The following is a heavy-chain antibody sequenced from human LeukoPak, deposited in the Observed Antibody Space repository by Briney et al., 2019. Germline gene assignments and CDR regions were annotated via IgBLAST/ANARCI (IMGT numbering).Heavy chain of an antibody. D-gene: IGHD2-15*01. Sequence: GGSLRLSCAASGFTFDDYGMTWVRQAPGEGLEWVSGINWNGGSTAYADSVKGRFTISRDNAKNSLYLQMNSLRAEDTAFYYCTKMRGSLYAFDIWGRGTMVTVS. CDR2: INWNGGST. J-gene: IGHJ3*02. V-gene: IGHV3-20*04. CDR3: TKMRGSLYAFDI. CDR1: GFTFDDYG.